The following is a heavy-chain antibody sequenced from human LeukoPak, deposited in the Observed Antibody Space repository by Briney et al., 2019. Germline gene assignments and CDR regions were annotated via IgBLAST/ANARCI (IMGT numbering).Heavy chain of an antibody. Sequence: GGSLRLSCAASGLTFSSYAMSWVRQAPGKGLEWVSAISGSGGSTYYADSVKGRFTISRDNSKNTLYLQMSSLRVEDTAVYFCAKEGIDYDILTGYGSAEYFQHWGQGTLVTVSS. CDR2: ISGSGGST. J-gene: IGHJ1*01. D-gene: IGHD3-9*01. V-gene: IGHV3-23*01. CDR3: AKEGIDYDILTGYGSAEYFQH. CDR1: GLTFSSYA.